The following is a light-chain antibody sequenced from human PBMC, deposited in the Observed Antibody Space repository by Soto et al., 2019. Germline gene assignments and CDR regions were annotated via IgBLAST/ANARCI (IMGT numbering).Light chain of an antibody. CDR1: QSVGSY. CDR3: QQYNNWPQT. Sequence: EFVLIQSPATLSLSPGERATLSCRASQSVGSYLAWYQQKPGQAPRLLIYGASTRATGIPARFSGSGSGTEFTLTISSLQSEDFAVYYCQQYNNWPQTFGQGTKVDIK. CDR2: GAS. J-gene: IGKJ1*01. V-gene: IGKV3-15*01.